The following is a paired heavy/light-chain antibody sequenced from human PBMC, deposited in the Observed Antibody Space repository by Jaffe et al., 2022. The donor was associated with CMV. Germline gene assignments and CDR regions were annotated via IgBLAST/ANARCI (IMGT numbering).Heavy chain of an antibody. J-gene: IGHJ3*02. CDR3: ARQGYSYYYDSSGYYSYRRVAFDI. CDR1: GGSISSSSYY. D-gene: IGHD3-22*01. CDR2: IYYSGST. Sequence: QLQLQESGPGLVKPSETLSLTCTVSGGSISSSSYYWGWIRQPPGKGLEWIGSIYYSGSTYYNPSLKSRVTISVDTSKNQFSLKLSSVTAADTAVYYCARQGYSYYYDSSGYYSYRRVAFDIWGQGTMVTVSS. V-gene: IGHV4-39*01.
Light chain of an antibody. Sequence: QSVLTQPPSVSAAPGQKVTISCSGSSSNIGNNYVSWYQQLPGTAPKLLIYENNKRPSGIPDRFSGSKSGTSATLGITGLQTGDEADYYCGTWDSSLSAGREVFGGGTKLTVL. CDR3: GTWDSSLSAGREV. J-gene: IGLJ2*01. V-gene: IGLV1-51*02. CDR1: SSNIGNNY. CDR2: ENN.